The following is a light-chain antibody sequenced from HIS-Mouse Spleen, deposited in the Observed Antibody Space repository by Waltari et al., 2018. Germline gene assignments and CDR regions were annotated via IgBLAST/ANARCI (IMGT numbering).Light chain of an antibody. V-gene: IGLV2-23*01. CDR2: EGS. Sequence: QSALTQPASVSGSPGQSITISCTGTSRDVGSYNLVSWYQQHPGKAPKRMIYEGSKRPSVVSNRFSGSKSGNTASLTISGLQAEDEADYYCCSYAGSSTWVFGGGTKLTVL. CDR1: SRDVGSYNL. J-gene: IGLJ3*02. CDR3: CSYAGSSTWV.